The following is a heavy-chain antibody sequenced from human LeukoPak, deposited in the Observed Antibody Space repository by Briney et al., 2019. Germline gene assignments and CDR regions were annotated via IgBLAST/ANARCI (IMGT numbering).Heavy chain of an antibody. CDR2: ISSSSSYI. V-gene: IGHV3-21*01. Sequence: PGGSLRLSCAASGFTFSSYSMNWVRQAPGKGLEWVSSISSSSSYIYYADSVKGRFTISRDNAKNSLYLQMNSLRAEDTAVYYCARVRGPQWEQNAFDIWGQGTMVTVSS. D-gene: IGHD1-26*01. J-gene: IGHJ3*02. CDR3: ARVRGPQWEQNAFDI. CDR1: GFTFSSYS.